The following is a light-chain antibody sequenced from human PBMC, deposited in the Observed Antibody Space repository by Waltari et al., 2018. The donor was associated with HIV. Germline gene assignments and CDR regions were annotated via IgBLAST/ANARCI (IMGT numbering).Light chain of an antibody. CDR1: GSNIEYND. Sequence: QSVLTQPPSVSAAPGQRVTISCSGSGSNIEYNDVSWYQQLPGTAPKLPIYDNNKRPSGMPDRFSGPKSGTSATLGITGLQTGDEADYYCGTLDSSLSAWVFGGGTKLTVL. J-gene: IGLJ3*02. CDR3: GTLDSSLSAWV. CDR2: DNN. V-gene: IGLV1-51*01.